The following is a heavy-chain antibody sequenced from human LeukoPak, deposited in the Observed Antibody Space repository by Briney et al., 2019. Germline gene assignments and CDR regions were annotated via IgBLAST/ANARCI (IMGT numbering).Heavy chain of an antibody. V-gene: IGHV1-2*02. Sequence: ASVKVSCKASGYTFTGYYMHWVRQAPGQGLEWMGWINPSSGGTNYAQKFQGRVTMTRDTSISTAYMELSRLRSDDTAVYYCARGVVITEYYFDYWGQGTLVAVSS. J-gene: IGHJ4*02. CDR2: INPSSGGT. D-gene: IGHD3-22*01. CDR1: GYTFTGYY. CDR3: ARGVVITEYYFDY.